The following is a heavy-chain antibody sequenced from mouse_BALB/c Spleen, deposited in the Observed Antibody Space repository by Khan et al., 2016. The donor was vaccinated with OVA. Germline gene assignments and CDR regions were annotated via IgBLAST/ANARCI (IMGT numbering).Heavy chain of an antibody. Sequence: EVELVESGGGLVKPGGSLKFSCAASGFTFSNYAMSWVRQTPGKRLEWVASISSGGSTYYPDSVKGRFTISRDNARNILYLQMSSLRSEDTAMYYCARDYWFTYWGQGTLVTVSA. CDR1: GFTFSNYA. V-gene: IGHV5-6-5*01. CDR3: ARDYWFTY. CDR2: ISSGGST. J-gene: IGHJ3*01.